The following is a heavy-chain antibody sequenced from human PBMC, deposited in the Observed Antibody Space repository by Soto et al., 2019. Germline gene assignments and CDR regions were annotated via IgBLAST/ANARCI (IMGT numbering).Heavy chain of an antibody. CDR1: GFTFSNAW. V-gene: IGHV3-15*07. J-gene: IGHJ6*02. CDR2: IKSKTDGGTT. CDR3: TAVRGVINYYYYYYGMDV. Sequence: LSLTCAASGFTFSNAWMNWVRQAPGKGLEWVGRIKSKTDGGTTDYAAPVKGRFTISRDDSKNTLYLQMNSLKTEDTAVYYCTAVRGVINYYYYYYGMDVWGQGTTVTVSS. D-gene: IGHD3-10*01.